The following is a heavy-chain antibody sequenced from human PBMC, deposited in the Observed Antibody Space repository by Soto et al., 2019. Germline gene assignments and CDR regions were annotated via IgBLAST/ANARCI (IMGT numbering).Heavy chain of an antibody. CDR2: ITNTGITT. V-gene: IGHV3-23*01. Sequence: GGSLRLSCAASGFGFSTHALSLVRQSPGKGLEWLSSITNTGITTHYADSVKGRFTISRENSRNTLHLQMKKLRVDDTAVYYCAKGFDDGVNKHIEHWRQGTLVTVSS. D-gene: IGHD4-17*01. CDR3: AKGFDDGVNKHIEH. J-gene: IGHJ1*01. CDR1: GFGFSTHA.